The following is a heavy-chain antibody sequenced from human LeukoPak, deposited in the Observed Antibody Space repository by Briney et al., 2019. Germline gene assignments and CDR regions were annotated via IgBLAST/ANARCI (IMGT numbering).Heavy chain of an antibody. Sequence: KTSQTLSLTCTVSGGSISSGDYYWSWIRQPPGKGLEWIGYIYYSGNTYYNPSLKSRVSISVDMSKDQFSLRLSSVTAADTAVYYCARLNLRPWAFDYWGQGALVTVSS. CDR3: ARLNLRPWAFDY. CDR1: GGSISSGDYY. CDR2: IYYSGNT. J-gene: IGHJ4*02. V-gene: IGHV4-30-4*01. D-gene: IGHD3-16*01.